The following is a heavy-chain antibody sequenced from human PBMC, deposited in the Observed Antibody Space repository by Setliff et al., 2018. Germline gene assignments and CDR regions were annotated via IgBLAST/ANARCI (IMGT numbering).Heavy chain of an antibody. CDR2: TYSGGTT. J-gene: IGHJ4*02. D-gene: IGHD1-26*01. Sequence: SETLSLTCKVSGDSMNSGVYYWAWIRQPPGKGLEWIGRTYSGGTTYYNSSLKSRVTISVDTSKNQFSLRLYSVTAADTAVYYCARTGTYRYFDYWSQGTLVTVSS. CDR3: ARTGTYRYFDY. CDR1: GDSMNSGVYY. V-gene: IGHV4-39*01.